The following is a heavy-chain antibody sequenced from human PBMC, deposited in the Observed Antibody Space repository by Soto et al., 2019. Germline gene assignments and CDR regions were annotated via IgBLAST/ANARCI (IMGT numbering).Heavy chain of an antibody. Sequence: PSETLSLTCAVYGGSFSGYYWSWIRQPPGKGLEWIGEINHSGSTNYNPSLKSRVTISVDTSKNQFSLKLSSVTAADTAVYYCARRGHGSGSYMFDYWGQGTLVTVSS. CDR1: GGSFSGYY. V-gene: IGHV4-34*01. CDR3: ARRGHGSGSYMFDY. J-gene: IGHJ4*02. D-gene: IGHD3-10*01. CDR2: INHSGST.